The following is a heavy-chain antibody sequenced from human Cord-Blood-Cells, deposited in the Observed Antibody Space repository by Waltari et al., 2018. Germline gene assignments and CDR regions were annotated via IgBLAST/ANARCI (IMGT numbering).Heavy chain of an antibody. D-gene: IGHD7-27*01. CDR1: CYPISSGYY. V-gene: IGHV4-38-2*02. J-gene: IGHJ3*02. CDR2: IYHSGST. Sequence: QVQLQESGPGLVKPSETLSLTCTVSCYPISSGYYWGWIRPPPGKGLEWIGSIYHSGSTYYNPSLKSRVTISVDTSKNQFSLKLSSVTAADTAVYYCATDPPNWGPRGAFDIWGQGTMVTVSS. CDR3: ATDPPNWGPRGAFDI.